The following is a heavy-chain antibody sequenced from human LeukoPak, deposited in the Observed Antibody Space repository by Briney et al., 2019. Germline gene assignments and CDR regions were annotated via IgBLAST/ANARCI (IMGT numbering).Heavy chain of an antibody. J-gene: IGHJ4*02. Sequence: SQTLSLTCTVSGGSISSGGYYWSWIRQPPGKGLEWIGYIYHSGSTYYNPSLKSRVTISVDRSKNQFSLKLSSVTAADTAVYYCARYSGSYYHPYFDYWGQGTLVTVSS. CDR1: GGSISSGGYY. D-gene: IGHD1-26*01. CDR2: IYHSGST. CDR3: ARYSGSYYHPYFDY. V-gene: IGHV4-30-2*01.